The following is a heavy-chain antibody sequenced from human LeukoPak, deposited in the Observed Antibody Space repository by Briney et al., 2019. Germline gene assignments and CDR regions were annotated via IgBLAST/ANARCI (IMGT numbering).Heavy chain of an antibody. J-gene: IGHJ6*02. CDR3: AXXXWVGATSYYYYGMDV. D-gene: IGHD1-26*01. CDR1: GYTFTSYG. Sequence: ASVKVSCKASGYTFTSYGISWVRQAPGQGLEWMGWISAYNGNTNYAQKLQGRVTMTTDTSTSTAYMELRSLRSDDTAVYYCAXXXWVGATSYYYYGMDVWGQGTTVTVSS. V-gene: IGHV1-18*01. CDR2: ISAYNGNT.